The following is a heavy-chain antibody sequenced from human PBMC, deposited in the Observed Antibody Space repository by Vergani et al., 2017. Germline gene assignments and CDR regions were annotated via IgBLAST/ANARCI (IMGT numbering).Heavy chain of an antibody. CDR3: ARARPNSSGWYKAPLEYFDY. Sequence: EVQLVESGGGLVQPGGSLRLSCAASGFTFSSYSMNWVRQAPGKGLEWVSYISSSSSTIYYADSVKGRFTISRDNAKNSLYLQMNSLRDEDTAVYYCARARPNSSGWYKAPLEYFDYWGQGTLVTVSS. J-gene: IGHJ4*02. V-gene: IGHV3-48*02. D-gene: IGHD6-19*01. CDR2: ISSSSSTI. CDR1: GFTFSSYS.